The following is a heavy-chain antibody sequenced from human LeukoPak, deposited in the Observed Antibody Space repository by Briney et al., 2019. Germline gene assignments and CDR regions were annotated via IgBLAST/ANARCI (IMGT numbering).Heavy chain of an antibody. V-gene: IGHV3-7*04. CDR2: IQENGGEK. Sequence: PGGSLRLSCAASGFTFSSYWMSWVRQAPGKGLEWVADIQENGGEKYYIDSVKGRFTISRDNAKNSLYLQVNSLRVEDTAVYYCARDRRYGSGNYFHYWYFDLWGRGTQVTVSS. CDR3: ARDRRYGSGNYFHYWYFDL. J-gene: IGHJ2*01. CDR1: GFTFSSYW. D-gene: IGHD3-10*01.